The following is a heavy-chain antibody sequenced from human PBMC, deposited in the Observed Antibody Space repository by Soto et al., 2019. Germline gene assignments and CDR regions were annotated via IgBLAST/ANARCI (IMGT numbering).Heavy chain of an antibody. V-gene: IGHV3-23*01. CDR2: ISGSGGSS. J-gene: IGHJ4*02. CDR3: AKGQAVLRYFDWLPHFDY. CDR1: GFTFSSYA. D-gene: IGHD3-9*01. Sequence: EVQLLESGGGLVQPGGSLRLSCEASGFTFSSYAMSWVRQAPGKGLEWVSAISGSGGSSYYADSVKGRFTISRDNSKNPLYLQMNSLRAEDTAVYYCAKGQAVLRYFDWLPHFDYWGQGTLVTVSS.